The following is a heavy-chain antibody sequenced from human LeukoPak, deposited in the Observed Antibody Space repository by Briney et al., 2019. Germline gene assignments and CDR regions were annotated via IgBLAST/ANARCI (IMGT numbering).Heavy chain of an antibody. V-gene: IGHV3-74*01. J-gene: IGHJ3*02. D-gene: IGHD3/OR15-3a*01. CDR2: INSDGSST. CDR3: VLDLFSSFAFDI. Sequence: GGSLRLSCAASGFTFSRYWMHWVRQAPGKGLVWVSRINSDGSSTNYADSVKGRFTISRDDTKNTLYLQMNSLRAEDTAVYYCVLDLFSSFAFDIWGQGTMVTVSS. CDR1: GFTFSRYW.